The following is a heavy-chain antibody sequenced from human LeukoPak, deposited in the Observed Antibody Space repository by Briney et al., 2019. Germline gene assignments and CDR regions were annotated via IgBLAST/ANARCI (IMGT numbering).Heavy chain of an antibody. CDR1: GYTFSNYD. J-gene: IGHJ4*02. Sequence: GASVKVSCKASGYTFSNYDITWVRQAPGQGLEWMGWISAYNGDTNYAQKLQGRVTMTTDTSTGTAYMELRSLRSDDTAVYYCARHYYDSGGYNSAFDYWGQGTPVTVSS. CDR2: ISAYNGDT. CDR3: ARHYYDSGGYNSAFDY. V-gene: IGHV1-18*01. D-gene: IGHD3-22*01.